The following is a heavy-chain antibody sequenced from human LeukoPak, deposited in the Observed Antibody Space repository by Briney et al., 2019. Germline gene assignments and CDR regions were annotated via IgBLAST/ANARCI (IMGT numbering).Heavy chain of an antibody. CDR1: GGSISSYY. Sequence: SERKSPICTVSGGSISSYYWSWIRQPPGKGLEWIGYIYYSGSTNYNPSLKSRVTISVDTSKKQFSLKVSSVTAADTAVYYCARYGHCGDLDFCGQGNLVTVSS. CDR3: ARYGHCGDLDF. J-gene: IGHJ4*02. CDR2: IYYSGST. D-gene: IGHD2-21*02. V-gene: IGHV4-59*08.